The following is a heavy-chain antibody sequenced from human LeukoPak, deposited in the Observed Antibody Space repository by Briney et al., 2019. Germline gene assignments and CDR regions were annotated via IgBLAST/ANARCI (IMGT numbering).Heavy chain of an antibody. CDR1: VGSPCSGEYY. V-gene: IGHV4-30-4*01. CDR3: ARDRYDYVWGSYRRLGGYFDY. Sequence: SETLSLTCTVSVGSPCSGEYYWTWIRQPPGKGLGWIGYIYYSGSISSHPSPKSRVSISVDTSKNQFSLKLSSVTAADTAVYYCARDRYDYVWGSYRRLGGYFDYWGQGTLVTVSS. D-gene: IGHD3-16*02. J-gene: IGHJ4*02. CDR2: IYYSGSI.